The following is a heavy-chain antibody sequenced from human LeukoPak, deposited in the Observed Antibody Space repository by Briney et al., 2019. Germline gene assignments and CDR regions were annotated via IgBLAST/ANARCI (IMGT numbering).Heavy chain of an antibody. CDR1: GYTFTSYA. CDR3: ARPSDVLLWFGESQVYFDY. Sequence: ASVKVSCKASGYTFTSYAMNWVRQAPGQGLEWMGWINTNTGNPTYAQGFTGRFVFSLDTSVSTAYLQISSLKAEDTAVYYCARPSDVLLWFGESQVYFDYWGQGTLVTVSS. CDR2: INTNTGNP. V-gene: IGHV7-4-1*02. D-gene: IGHD3-10*01. J-gene: IGHJ4*02.